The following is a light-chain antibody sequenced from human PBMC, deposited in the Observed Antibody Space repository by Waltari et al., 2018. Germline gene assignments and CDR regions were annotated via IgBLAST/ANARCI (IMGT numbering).Light chain of an antibody. J-gene: IGKJ4*01. CDR3: QQSFKIPLS. CDR2: AAI. Sequence: DIQVTQSPSFLSASVGDRVTFTCRASQNIDNFFNWYQQKPGSAQRLLVYAAINLENGVPSRFSASGSGTEFTLTISSLQPEDFATYYCQQSFKIPLSFGGGTKVEIK. CDR1: QNIDNF. V-gene: IGKV1-39*01.